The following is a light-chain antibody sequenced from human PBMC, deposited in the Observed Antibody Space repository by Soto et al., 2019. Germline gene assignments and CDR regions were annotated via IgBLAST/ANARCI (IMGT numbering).Light chain of an antibody. V-gene: IGKV3-20*01. Sequence: EIVLTQSPGTLSLSPGERATLSCRASQSFSSTYLAWYQQKPGQAPRLLIYGAFTRASGIPDRFSGSGSATDFTLTISRLEPEDFAVYYCQQFGSSLPLTFGQGTKVEIK. J-gene: IGKJ1*01. CDR2: GAF. CDR3: QQFGSSLPLT. CDR1: QSFSSTY.